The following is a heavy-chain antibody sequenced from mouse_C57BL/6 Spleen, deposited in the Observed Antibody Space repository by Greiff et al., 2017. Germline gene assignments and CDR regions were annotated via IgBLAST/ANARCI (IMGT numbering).Heavy chain of an antibody. CDR2: ISGGGGNT. CDR3: ARHGGYDYDLFAY. J-gene: IGHJ3*01. V-gene: IGHV5-9*01. CDR1: GFTFSSYT. Sequence: EVKLMQSGGGLVKPGGSLKLSCAASGFTFSSYTMSWVRQTPGKRLEWVATISGGGGNTYYPDSVKGRFTIARDNAKNTLYLQMSSLRSEDTALYYCARHGGYDYDLFAYWGQGTLVTVSA. D-gene: IGHD2-4*01.